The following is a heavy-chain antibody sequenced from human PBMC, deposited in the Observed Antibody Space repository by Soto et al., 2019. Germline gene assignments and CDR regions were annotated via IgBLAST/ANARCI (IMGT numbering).Heavy chain of an antibody. CDR3: TKDSLGGIISPTLDP. CDR2: INGGDDSE. CDR1: GFTFRSSP. Sequence: GGSLRLSCAVSGFTFRSSPMSWVRRAPGKGLEWVSGINGGDDSEHYVDSVRGRFTIIRDNSKNLLLLQMNSLRVEDTAIYYCTKDSLGGIISPTLDPWGQETQLTVSS. J-gene: IGHJ5*02. V-gene: IGHV3-23*01. D-gene: IGHD3-16*01.